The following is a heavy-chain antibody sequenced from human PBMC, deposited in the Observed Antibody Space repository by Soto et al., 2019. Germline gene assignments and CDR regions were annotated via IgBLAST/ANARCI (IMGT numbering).Heavy chain of an antibody. Sequence: KTSETLSLTCSVCGGSINSSNWWSWVRQPPGKGLEWIGEIYHSGSTNYNPSLKSRVTISVDKSKNQFSLKLSSVTAADTAVYYCARVSLFRGARKLNSSGWYTRVDYWGQGTLVTVSS. V-gene: IGHV4-4*02. CDR2: IYHSGST. D-gene: IGHD6-19*01. CDR1: GGSINSSNW. CDR3: ARVSLFRGARKLNSSGWYTRVDY. J-gene: IGHJ4*02.